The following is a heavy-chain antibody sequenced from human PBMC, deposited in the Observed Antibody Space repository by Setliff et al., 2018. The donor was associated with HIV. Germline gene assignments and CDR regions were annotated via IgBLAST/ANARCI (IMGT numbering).Heavy chain of an antibody. V-gene: IGHV4-34*01. Sequence: PSETLSLTCAVYGGPLSGHYWSWIRQPPGQGLEWIGETSHSGKTNYNPSLKSRVTISVDTSKNQFSLKLTSVTSADTAVYYCVTSSSWSSRLNFWGPGMLVTVSS. CDR2: TSHSGKT. CDR1: GGPLSGHY. J-gene: IGHJ4*02. CDR3: VTSSSWSSRLNF. D-gene: IGHD2-2*01.